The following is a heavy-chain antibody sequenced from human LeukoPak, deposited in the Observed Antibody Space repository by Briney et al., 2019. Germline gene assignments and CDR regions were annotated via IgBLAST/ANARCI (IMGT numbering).Heavy chain of an antibody. V-gene: IGHV3-21*01. J-gene: IGHJ4*02. CDR3: AREIWELSGY. D-gene: IGHD1-26*01. CDR2: ISSSSSYI. Sequence: GGSLRLSCAASGFTFSSYIMNWVRQAPGKGLEWVSSISSSSSYIYYADSVKGRFTISRDNAKNSLYLQMNSLRAEDAAVYYCAREIWELSGYWGQGTLVTVSS. CDR1: GFTFSSYI.